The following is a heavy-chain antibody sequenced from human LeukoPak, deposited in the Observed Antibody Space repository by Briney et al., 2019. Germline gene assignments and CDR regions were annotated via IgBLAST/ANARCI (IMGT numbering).Heavy chain of an antibody. CDR1: GGSFSGYY. J-gene: IGHJ4*02. Sequence: SETLSLTCAVYGGSFSGYYWSWIRQPPGKGLEWIGEINHSGSTNYNPSLKSRVTISVDTSKNQFSLKLSSVTAADTAVYYCARVRYCSSTSCFVLFDYWGQGTLVTVSS. CDR3: ARVRYCSSTSCFVLFDY. V-gene: IGHV4-34*01. D-gene: IGHD2-2*01. CDR2: INHSGST.